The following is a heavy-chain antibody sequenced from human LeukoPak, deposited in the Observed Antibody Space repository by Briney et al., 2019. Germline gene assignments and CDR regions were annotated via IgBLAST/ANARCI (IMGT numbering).Heavy chain of an antibody. Sequence: GGSLRLSCAASRFTFGIYAMSWVRQAPGKGLEWVSGISGSASTYYADSVKGRFTISRDNSKNTLYLQMSSLRAEDTAVYYCAISGGYWAWAHWGQGTLVTVSS. D-gene: IGHD1-26*01. CDR3: AISGGYWAWAH. V-gene: IGHV3-23*01. CDR2: ISGSAST. J-gene: IGHJ4*02. CDR1: RFTFGIYA.